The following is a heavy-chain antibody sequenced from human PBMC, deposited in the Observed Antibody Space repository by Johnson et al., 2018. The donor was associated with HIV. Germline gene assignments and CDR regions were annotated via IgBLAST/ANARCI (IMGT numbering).Heavy chain of an antibody. V-gene: IGHV3-33*08. CDR3: ARGGAYCGGDCNAFDI. Sequence: QVQLVESGGGLVQPGRSLRLSCAASGFTFSSYGMHWVRQAPGKGLEWVSFIRYDGSDKHYADSVKGRFTISRDNSKNTLYLQMNSLRAEDTAVYYCARGGAYCGGDCNAFDIWGQGTMVTVSS. CDR1: GFTFSSYG. CDR2: IRYDGSDK. D-gene: IGHD2-21*02. J-gene: IGHJ3*02.